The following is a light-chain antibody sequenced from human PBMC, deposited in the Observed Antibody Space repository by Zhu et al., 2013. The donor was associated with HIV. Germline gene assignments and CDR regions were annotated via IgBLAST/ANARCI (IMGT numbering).Light chain of an antibody. V-gene: IGLV2-14*01. CDR1: SSDLGSYNY. CDR2: EVS. J-gene: IGLJ2*01. Sequence: QSALTQPASVSGSPGQSITISCTGTSSDLGSYNYVSWYQQHPGKAPKLMIYEVSHRPSGVSNRFSGSKSGTSATLGITGLQTEDEGDYYCGTWDKAXXXVFGGG. CDR3: GTWDKAXXXV.